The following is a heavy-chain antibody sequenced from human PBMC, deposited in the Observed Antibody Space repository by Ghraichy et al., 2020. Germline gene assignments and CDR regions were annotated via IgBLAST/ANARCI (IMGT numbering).Heavy chain of an antibody. Sequence: GGSLRLSCAASGFTFSSYWMHWVRQAPGKGLVWVSRMNSGGGSITYADSVEGRFTISRDNAKNTLYLQMNSLRAEATAMYYCAREYCDSASCHNHDAFDIWGQGTMVTVSS. V-gene: IGHV3-74*01. J-gene: IGHJ3*02. CDR3: AREYCDSASCHNHDAFDI. CDR2: MNSGGGSI. CDR1: GFTFSSYW. D-gene: IGHD2-2*02.